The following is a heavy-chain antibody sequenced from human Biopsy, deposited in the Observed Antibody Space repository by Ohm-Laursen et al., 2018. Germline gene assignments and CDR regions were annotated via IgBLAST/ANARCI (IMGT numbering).Heavy chain of an antibody. Sequence: SLRLSCAASGFTFSSYAMTWVRQAPGKGLEWVSGIDGSGSSTYYADSVKGRFTISRDNSKNTLYLQMNSLRAEDTAVYYCAEGDWIYYFDYWGQGTPVTVSS. J-gene: IGHJ4*02. CDR3: AEGDWIYYFDY. V-gene: IGHV3-23*05. CDR2: IDGSGSST. D-gene: IGHD2-21*02. CDR1: GFTFSSYA.